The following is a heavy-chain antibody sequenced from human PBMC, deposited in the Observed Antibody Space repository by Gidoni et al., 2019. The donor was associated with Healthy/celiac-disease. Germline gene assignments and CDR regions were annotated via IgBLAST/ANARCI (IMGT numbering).Heavy chain of an antibody. CDR3: AKSKVFYDSSGYYYYYYYYGMDV. CDR1: GFPFSSYG. J-gene: IGHJ6*02. CDR2: ISYEGSNK. V-gene: IGHV3-30*18. Sequence: QVQLVESGGGVVQPGRSLRLSCAASGFPFSSYGMHWVRQATGQGLEWGGFISYEGSNKYYADSVKGRFTISRDNSKNTLYLQMNSLRAEDTAVYYCAKSKVFYDSSGYYYYYYYYGMDVWGQGTTVTVSS. D-gene: IGHD3-22*01.